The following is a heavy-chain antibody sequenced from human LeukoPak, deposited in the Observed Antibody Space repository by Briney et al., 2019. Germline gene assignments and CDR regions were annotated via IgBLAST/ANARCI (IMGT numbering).Heavy chain of an antibody. J-gene: IGHJ6*03. CDR2: ISSSSSTI. CDR3: ARDMSYDCSSTSCYVRDYYYYMDV. CDR1: GFTFSSYS. Sequence: TGGSLRLSCAASGFTFSSYSMNWVRQAPGKGLEWVSYISSSSSTIYYADSVKGRFTISRDNAKNSLYLQMNSLRAEDTAVYYCARDMSYDCSSTSCYVRDYYYYMDVWGKGTTVTVSS. V-gene: IGHV3-48*01. D-gene: IGHD2-2*01.